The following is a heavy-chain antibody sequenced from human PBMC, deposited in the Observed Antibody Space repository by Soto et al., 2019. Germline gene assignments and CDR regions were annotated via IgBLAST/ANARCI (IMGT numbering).Heavy chain of an antibody. CDR3: ARGGSGYCSGGSCYSSYWYFDL. J-gene: IGHJ2*01. CDR1: GYTFTSYG. D-gene: IGHD2-15*01. Sequence: QVQLVQSGAEVKKPGASVKVSCKASGYTFTSYGISWVRQAPGQGLEWMGWISAYNGNTNYAQKLQGSVTMTTDTSTSTAYMELRSLRSDDTAVYYCARGGSGYCSGGSCYSSYWYFDLWGRGTLVTVSS. CDR2: ISAYNGNT. V-gene: IGHV1-18*01.